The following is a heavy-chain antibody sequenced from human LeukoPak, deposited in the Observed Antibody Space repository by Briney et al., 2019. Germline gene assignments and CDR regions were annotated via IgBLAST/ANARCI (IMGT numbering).Heavy chain of an antibody. J-gene: IGHJ6*02. CDR1: GCTFTSYD. D-gene: IGHD3-10*01. V-gene: IGHV1-8*01. CDR3: ARGAYYYGSGNYYGMDV. Sequence: GASVKVSCKSSGCTFTSYDINWVRQATGQGLEWMGWMNPNRGNTGYAQKFHGRGTMTRNTSISTAYMELSSLRSEDTAVYYCARGAYYYGSGNYYGMDVWGQGTTVTVSS. CDR2: MNPNRGNT.